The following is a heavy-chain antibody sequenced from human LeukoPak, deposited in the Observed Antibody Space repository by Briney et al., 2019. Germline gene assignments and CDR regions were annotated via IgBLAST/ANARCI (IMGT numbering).Heavy chain of an antibody. CDR2: INQDGSEK. V-gene: IGHV3-7*05. D-gene: IGHD6-6*01. CDR1: GFTFSIYW. J-gene: IGHJ6*02. CDR3: VRDGPGGIEARKRYYSMDV. Sequence: PGGSLRLSCAASGFTFSIYWMSWVRQAPGKGLEWVASINQDGSEKYYVDSVKGRCTISRDNAKTSLYLQMSSLRAEDAAAYYCVRDGPGGIEARKRYYSMDVWGQGTTVSVSS.